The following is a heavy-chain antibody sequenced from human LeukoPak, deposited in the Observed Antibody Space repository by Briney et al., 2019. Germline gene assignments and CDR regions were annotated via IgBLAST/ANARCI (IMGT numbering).Heavy chain of an antibody. Sequence: PGGSLRLSCAGSGFTFSSYAMHWVRQAPGKGLEWVAVISYDGSNKYYADSVKGRFTISRDNSKNTLYLQMNSLRAEDTAVYYCARDPHPWIQLSYYFDYWGQGTLVTVSS. CDR1: GFTFSSYA. D-gene: IGHD5-18*01. CDR2: ISYDGSNK. J-gene: IGHJ4*02. CDR3: ARDPHPWIQLSYYFDY. V-gene: IGHV3-30-3*01.